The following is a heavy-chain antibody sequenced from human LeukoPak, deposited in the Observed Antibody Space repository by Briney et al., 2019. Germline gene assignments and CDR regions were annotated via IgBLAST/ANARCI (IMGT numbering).Heavy chain of an antibody. CDR3: ARDVGGYDLIFDY. Sequence: QPGGSLRLSCAASGFTFSSYAMHWVRQAPGKGLEWVAVISYDGSNKYYADSVKGRFTISRDNSKNTLYLQMNSLRAEDTAVYYCARDVGGYDLIFDYWGQGTLVTVSS. V-gene: IGHV3-30*01. CDR2: ISYDGSNK. CDR1: GFTFSSYA. J-gene: IGHJ4*02. D-gene: IGHD5-12*01.